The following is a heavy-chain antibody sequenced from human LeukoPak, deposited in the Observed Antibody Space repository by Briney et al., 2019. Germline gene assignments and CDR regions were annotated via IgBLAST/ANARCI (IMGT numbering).Heavy chain of an antibody. CDR1: GYTFTGYY. CDR3: ARDPGDCSGGSCYSDWFDP. V-gene: IGHV1-2*02. CDR2: ISPNSGGT. Sequence: GASVKVSCKASGYTFTGYYIHWVRQAPGRGLEWMGWISPNSGGTNYAQKFQGRVTMTRDTSITTAYMELRSLRSDDTAVYYCARDPGDCSGGSCYSDWFDPWGQGTLVTVSS. J-gene: IGHJ5*02. D-gene: IGHD2-15*01.